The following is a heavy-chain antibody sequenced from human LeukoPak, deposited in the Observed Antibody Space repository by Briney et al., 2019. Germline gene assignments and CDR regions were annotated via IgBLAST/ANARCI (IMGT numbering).Heavy chain of an antibody. J-gene: IGHJ5*02. CDR3: ARTSTVTTAFDI. D-gene: IGHD4-11*01. CDR2: IYTGGST. CDR1: RGFISSGGYY. Sequence: SETLSLTCSVSRGFISSGGYYWRWLRQPAGKGLEWIGRIYTGGSTNYNPSLQSRVTMSVDTSKNQFSLKLTSVTAADTAVYYCARTSTVTTAFDIWGQGTLVTVSS. V-gene: IGHV4-61*02.